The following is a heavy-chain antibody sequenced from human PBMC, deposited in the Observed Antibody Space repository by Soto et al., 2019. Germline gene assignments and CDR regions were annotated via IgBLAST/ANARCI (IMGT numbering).Heavy chain of an antibody. CDR3: ARDQGVVIIKDH. D-gene: IGHD6-6*01. J-gene: IGHJ4*02. CDR2: IWFDGSKR. Sequence: GGSLRLSCAASGFSFSKFAMHWVRQAPGKGLECVAVIWFDGSKRDYADSVKGRFTISRDNSKNTLYLEMNSLRVEDTAIYYCARDQGVVIIKDHWGQGTLVTVSS. CDR1: GFSFSKFA. V-gene: IGHV3-33*01.